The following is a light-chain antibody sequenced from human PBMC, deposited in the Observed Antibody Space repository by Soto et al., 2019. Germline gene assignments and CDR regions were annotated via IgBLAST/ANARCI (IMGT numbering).Light chain of an antibody. Sequence: EIVLTQSPATLSVSPGERATLSCRASQSVSSNLAWYQQKPGQAPRLLIYGASTRATGIPARFSGSGSGTDFILTISSLEPEDFALYYCQQYGSSPITFGQGTRLEIK. CDR2: GAS. J-gene: IGKJ5*01. CDR3: QQYGSSPIT. CDR1: QSVSSN. V-gene: IGKV3-20*01.